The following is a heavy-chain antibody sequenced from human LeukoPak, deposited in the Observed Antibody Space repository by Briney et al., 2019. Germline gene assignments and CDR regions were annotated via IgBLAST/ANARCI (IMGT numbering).Heavy chain of an antibody. D-gene: IGHD3-10*01. CDR3: AHGSGSPNWFDP. Sequence: GASVKVSCKASGYTFTSYYMHWVRQAPGQGLEWMGGIIPIFGTANYAQKFQGRVTITADESTSTAYMELSSLRSEDTAVYYCAHGSGSPNWFDPWGQGTLVTVSS. CDR2: IIPIFGTA. CDR1: GYTFTSYY. J-gene: IGHJ5*02. V-gene: IGHV1-69*13.